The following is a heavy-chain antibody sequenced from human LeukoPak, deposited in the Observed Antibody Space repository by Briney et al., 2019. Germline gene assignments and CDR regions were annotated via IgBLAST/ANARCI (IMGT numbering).Heavy chain of an antibody. V-gene: IGHV4-59*01. CDR3: AITLSSGWPHDAFDI. CDR1: GGSISNYF. D-gene: IGHD6-19*01. CDR2: MYYRGSA. J-gene: IGHJ3*02. Sequence: PSETLSLTCTVSGGSISNYFCNWIRQSPGKGLEWIAHMYYRGSANYNPSLTSRVTTSVDTSKNQFSLKLTSLTAADTAVYYCAITLSSGWPHDAFDIWGQGTMVTVSS.